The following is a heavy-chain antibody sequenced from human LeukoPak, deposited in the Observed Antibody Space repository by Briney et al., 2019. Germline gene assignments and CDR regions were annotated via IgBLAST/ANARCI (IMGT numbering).Heavy chain of an antibody. CDR1: GGSFSGYD. J-gene: IGHJ4*02. Sequence: SETLSLTCAVYGGSFSGYDWSWIRQPPGKGLEWIGYIYYSGSTNYNPSLKSRVTVSVDTFKNQFSLKLSSVTAADTAVYYCARQGYCSSTSCIDYWGQGTLVTVSS. V-gene: IGHV4-59*08. CDR2: IYYSGST. CDR3: ARQGYCSSTSCIDY. D-gene: IGHD2-2*01.